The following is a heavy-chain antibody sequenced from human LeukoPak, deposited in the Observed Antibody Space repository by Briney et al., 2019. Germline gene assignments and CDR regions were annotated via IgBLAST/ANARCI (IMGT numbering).Heavy chain of an antibody. D-gene: IGHD3-22*01. Sequence: GGSLRLSCAASGFTFSDYWMNWVRQTPGKGLVWVSQINSDGSTTVYADSVKGRFTISRDNAKNTLYLQMNSLRAEDTAVYYCARATGHQLYDSSGYAAFDIWGQGTMVTVSS. J-gene: IGHJ3*02. CDR1: GFTFSDYW. V-gene: IGHV3-74*01. CDR3: ARATGHQLYDSSGYAAFDI. CDR2: INSDGSTT.